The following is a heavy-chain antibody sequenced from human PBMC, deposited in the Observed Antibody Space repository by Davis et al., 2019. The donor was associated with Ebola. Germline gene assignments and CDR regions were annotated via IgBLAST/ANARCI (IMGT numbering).Heavy chain of an antibody. J-gene: IGHJ6*03. Sequence: ASVKVSCKASGYTFTGYYIHWVRQAPAQGLEWMGWINPKSGGTNYAQKFQGLVTMARDTSISTAYMELSRLTSDDTAVYYCARDISSRVYYYMDVWGKGTTVTVSS. CDR1: GYTFTGYY. V-gene: IGHV1-2*04. CDR3: ARDISSRVYYYMDV. D-gene: IGHD6-6*01. CDR2: INPKSGGT.